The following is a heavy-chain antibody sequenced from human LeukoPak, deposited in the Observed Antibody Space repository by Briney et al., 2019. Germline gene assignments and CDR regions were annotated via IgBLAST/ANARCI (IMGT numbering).Heavy chain of an antibody. V-gene: IGHV4-59*08. J-gene: IGHJ4*02. Sequence: SETLSLTCTVSGGSISSYYWSWIRQPPGKGLEWIGYIYYSGSTNYNPSLKSRVTISVGTSKNQFSLKLSSVTAADTAVYYCARLRSPQSLYYFDYWGQGTLVTVSS. CDR3: ARLRSPQSLYYFDY. D-gene: IGHD6-19*01. CDR2: IYYSGST. CDR1: GGSISSYY.